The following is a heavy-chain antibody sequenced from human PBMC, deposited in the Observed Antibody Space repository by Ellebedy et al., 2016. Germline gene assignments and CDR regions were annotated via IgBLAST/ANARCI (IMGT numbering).Heavy chain of an antibody. CDR2: IYPGDSDT. J-gene: IGHJ3*01. V-gene: IGHV5-51*01. Sequence: GGSLRLSCKGSGYSFTNYWIGWVRQMPGKGLEWMGIIYPGDSDTRYSPSFQGQVTISADKSIRTAYLQWSSLEASDTAMYYCARGLTTVSTDDAFDLWGQGTMVTVSS. CDR1: GYSFTNYW. CDR3: ARGLTTVSTDDAFDL. D-gene: IGHD4-11*01.